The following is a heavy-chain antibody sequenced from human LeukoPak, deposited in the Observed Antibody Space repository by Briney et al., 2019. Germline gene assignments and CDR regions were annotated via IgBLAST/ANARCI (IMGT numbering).Heavy chain of an antibody. CDR3: ASFEFGSRSFDY. J-gene: IGHJ4*02. CDR1: GYDFTSYG. V-gene: IGHV1-18*01. Sequence: ASVKVSCKASGYDFTSYGISWVRQAPGQGLEWMGWISAYNGNTDYAQKLQGRVTMTTDTSTSTAYMELRSLRSDDTAVYYCASFEFGSRSFDYWGQGTLVTVSS. D-gene: IGHD6-13*01. CDR2: ISAYNGNT.